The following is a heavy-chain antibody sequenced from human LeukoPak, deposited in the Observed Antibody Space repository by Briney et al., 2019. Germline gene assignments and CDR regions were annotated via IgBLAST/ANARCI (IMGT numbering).Heavy chain of an antibody. Sequence: SVKVSCKASGGTFSSYAISWVRQAPGQGLEWMGGIIPIFGTANYAQKFQGRVTMTRNTSISTAYMELSSLRSEDTAVYYCARGLDYYDSSGYSIWGQGTLVTVSS. J-gene: IGHJ4*02. CDR1: GGTFSSYA. D-gene: IGHD3-22*01. CDR3: ARGLDYYDSSGYSI. CDR2: IIPIFGTA. V-gene: IGHV1-69*05.